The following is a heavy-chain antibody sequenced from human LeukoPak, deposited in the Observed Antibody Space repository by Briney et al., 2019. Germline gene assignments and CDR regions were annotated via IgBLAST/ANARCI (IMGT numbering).Heavy chain of an antibody. CDR3: AREARGSNGYYYNY. Sequence: SYTVSLTCTVTGGSLTSYYWTWIRQPPGKGLDWIGDISYSGSTKYNPTLKSRATISADMSKKQYSLNLTSVTAADTAVYYCAREARGSNGYYYNYWGQGTLVTVPS. J-gene: IGHJ4*02. D-gene: IGHD3-22*01. CDR1: GGSLTSYY. V-gene: IGHV4-59*01. CDR2: ISYSGST.